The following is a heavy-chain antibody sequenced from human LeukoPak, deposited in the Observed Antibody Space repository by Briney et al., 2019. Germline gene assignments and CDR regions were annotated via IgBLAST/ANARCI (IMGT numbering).Heavy chain of an antibody. Sequence: ASVKVSCKASGYTFTSYDINWVRQATGQGLEWMGWMNPNSGNTGYAQKFQGRVTMTRNTSISTAYMELSSLRSEDTAAYYCARLMITFGGVIVIDAFDIWGQGTMVTVSS. CDR3: ARLMITFGGVIVIDAFDI. CDR1: GYTFTSYD. V-gene: IGHV1-8*01. D-gene: IGHD3-16*02. J-gene: IGHJ3*02. CDR2: MNPNSGNT.